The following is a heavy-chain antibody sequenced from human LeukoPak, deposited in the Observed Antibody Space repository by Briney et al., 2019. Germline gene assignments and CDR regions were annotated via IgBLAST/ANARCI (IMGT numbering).Heavy chain of an antibody. CDR3: ARAIAVAGRTACDY. CDR2: ISAYNGNT. V-gene: IGHV1-18*01. Sequence: ASVKVSYKASGYTFTSYGISWVRQAPGQGLEWMGWISAYNGNTNYAQKLQGRVTMTTDTSTSTAYMELRSLRSDDTAVYYCARAIAVAGRTACDYWGQGTLVTVSS. D-gene: IGHD6-19*01. J-gene: IGHJ4*02. CDR1: GYTFTSYG.